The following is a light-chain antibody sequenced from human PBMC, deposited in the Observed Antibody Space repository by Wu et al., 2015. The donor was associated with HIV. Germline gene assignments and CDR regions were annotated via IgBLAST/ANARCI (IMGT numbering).Light chain of an antibody. CDR2: GAF. CDR1: QSIVSDY. Sequence: EIVLTQSPGTLSLSPGERATLSCRASQSIVSDYLTWYQHRPGQAPRLLIYGAFRRAGGIPDRFSGSGSGTDFTLTISRLEPEDFAVYYCQQFGSSPRTFGQGTKVEIK. CDR3: QQFGSSPRT. J-gene: IGKJ1*01. V-gene: IGKV3-20*01.